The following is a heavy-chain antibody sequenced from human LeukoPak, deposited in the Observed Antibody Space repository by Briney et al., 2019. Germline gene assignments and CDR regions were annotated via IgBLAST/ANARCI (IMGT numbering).Heavy chain of an antibody. CDR3: AADQGYYFHF. CDR2: INHSGST. J-gene: IGHJ4*02. CDR1: GGSFSGYY. Sequence: SETLSLTCAVYGGSFSGYYWSWIRQPPGKGLEWIGEINHSGSTNYNPSLKSRVTISVDTSKNQFSLKLSSVTAADTALYYCAADQGYYFHFWGQGTLVTVSS. V-gene: IGHV4-34*01.